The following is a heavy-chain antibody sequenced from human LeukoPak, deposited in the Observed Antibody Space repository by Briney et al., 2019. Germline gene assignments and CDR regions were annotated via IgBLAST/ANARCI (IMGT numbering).Heavy chain of an antibody. CDR1: GFSFSNHD. J-gene: IGHJ5*02. Sequence: PGGSLRLSCAASGFSFSNHDMSWVRQAPGKGLEWVSAISGSGGDTTYADSVKGRFTISRDNSKNTVHLHMNSLRAEDTAVYYCVRVDCTFGYCSGSSCRFKWFDPWGQGTLVAVSS. V-gene: IGHV3-23*01. CDR3: VRVDCTFGYCSGSSCRFKWFDP. CDR2: ISGSGGDT. D-gene: IGHD2-2*03.